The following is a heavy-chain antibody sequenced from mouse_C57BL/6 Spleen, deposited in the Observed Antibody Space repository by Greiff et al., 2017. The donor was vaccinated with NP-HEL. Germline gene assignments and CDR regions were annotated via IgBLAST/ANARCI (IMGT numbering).Heavy chain of an antibody. Sequence: QVQLQQSGAELVKPGASVKISCKASGYAFSSYWMNWVKQRPGKGLEWIGQIYPGDGDTNYNGEFKGKATLTADKSSSTAYMQLSSLTSEDSAVYFCARSQLRYYAMDYWGQGTSVTVSS. J-gene: IGHJ4*01. CDR3: ARSQLRYYAMDY. V-gene: IGHV1-80*01. CDR2: IYPGDGDT. CDR1: GYAFSSYW. D-gene: IGHD3-2*02.